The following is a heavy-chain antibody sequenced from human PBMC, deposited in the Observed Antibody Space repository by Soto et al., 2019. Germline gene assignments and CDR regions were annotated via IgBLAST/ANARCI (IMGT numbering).Heavy chain of an antibody. V-gene: IGHV4-34*01. CDR2: INHSGST. Sequence: SETLSLTCAVYGGSFSGYYWSWIRQPPGKGLEWIGEINHSGSTNYNPSLKSRVTISVHTYKNQFSLKLSSVTAADTAVYYCARGRGITIFGVVMTGGFEPWGQGSLVT. CDR1: GGSFSGYY. D-gene: IGHD3-3*01. CDR3: ARGRGITIFGVVMTGGFEP. J-gene: IGHJ5*02.